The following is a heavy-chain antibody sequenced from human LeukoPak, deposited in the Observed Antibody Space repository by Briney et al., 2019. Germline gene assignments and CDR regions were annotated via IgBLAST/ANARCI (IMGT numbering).Heavy chain of an antibody. J-gene: IGHJ6*02. CDR3: AKYSIVVVPAGSMDV. CDR1: GGTFSSYA. CDR2: LSGSGGST. Sequence: SCKASGGTFSSYAMSWVRQAPGKGLEWVSALSGSGGSTYYADSVKGRFTISRDNSKNTLYLQMNSLRAEDTAVYYCAKYSIVVVPAGSMDVWGQGTTVTVSS. V-gene: IGHV3-23*01. D-gene: IGHD2-2*01.